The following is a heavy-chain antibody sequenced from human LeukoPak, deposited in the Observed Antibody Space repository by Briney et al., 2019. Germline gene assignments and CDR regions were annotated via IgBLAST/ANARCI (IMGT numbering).Heavy chain of an antibody. CDR1: GYTFTGYY. V-gene: IGHV1-2*02. J-gene: IGHJ4*02. Sequence: GASVKVSCKASGYTFTGYYMHWVRQAPGQGLEWMGWINPNSGGTNYAQKFQGRVTMTRDTSISTAYMELSRLRSDDTAVYYCARSLYYGSGSYTALFDYWGQGTLVTVSS. CDR2: INPNSGGT. CDR3: ARSLYYGSGSYTALFDY. D-gene: IGHD3-10*01.